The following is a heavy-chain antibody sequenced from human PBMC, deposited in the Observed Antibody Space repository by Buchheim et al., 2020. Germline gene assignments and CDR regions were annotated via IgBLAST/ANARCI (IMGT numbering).Heavy chain of an antibody. CDR3: ASSHYDFWSGQQYYFDY. V-gene: IGHV4-59*01. D-gene: IGHD3-3*01. CDR1: GGSISSYY. Sequence: QVQLQESGPGLVKPSETLSLTCTVSGGSISSYYWSWIRQPPGKGLEWIGYIYYSGSTNYNPSLKSRVTISVDTSKNQFSLKLSSVTAADTAVYYCASSHYDFWSGQQYYFDYWGQGTL. CDR2: IYYSGST. J-gene: IGHJ4*02.